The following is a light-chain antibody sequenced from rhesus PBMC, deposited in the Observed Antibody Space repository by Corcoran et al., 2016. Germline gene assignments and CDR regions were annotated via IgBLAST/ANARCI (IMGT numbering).Light chain of an antibody. CDR2: GAS. V-gene: IGKV3S9*01. CDR1: QSVSSY. J-gene: IGKJ2*01. Sequence: EIVMTQSPATLSLSPGERATLSCRASQSVSSYVAWYQQKPEQAPRLLIYGASSRATGIPDRFSGRGAGTDFTLTISSLEPEDCAVYYCQQYSNWPHSFGQGTKVEIK. CDR3: QQYSNWPHS.